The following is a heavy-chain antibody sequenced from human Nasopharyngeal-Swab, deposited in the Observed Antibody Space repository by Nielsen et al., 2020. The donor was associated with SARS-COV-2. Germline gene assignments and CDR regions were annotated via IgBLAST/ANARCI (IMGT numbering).Heavy chain of an antibody. CDR2: ISWNSGSI. Sequence: WIRQPPGKGPEWVSGISWNSGSIGYADSVKGRFTISRDNAKNSLYLQMNSLRAEDTALYYCAKGLLNSSGWSYYYYGMDVWGQGTTVTVSS. J-gene: IGHJ6*02. D-gene: IGHD6-19*01. V-gene: IGHV3-9*01. CDR3: AKGLLNSSGWSYYYYGMDV.